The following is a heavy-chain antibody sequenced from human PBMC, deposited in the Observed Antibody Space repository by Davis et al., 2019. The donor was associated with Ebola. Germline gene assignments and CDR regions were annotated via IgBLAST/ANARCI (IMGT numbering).Heavy chain of an antibody. D-gene: IGHD1-1*01. Sequence: MPSETLSLTCAVYGGSFSGYYWSWIRQPPGKGLEWIGEINHSGSTNYNPSLKSRVTISVDTSKNQFSLKLSSVTAADTAVYYCARVKSWERGLYYYGMDVRGQGTTVTVSS. CDR3: ARVKSWERGLYYYGMDV. CDR1: GGSFSGYY. CDR2: INHSGST. J-gene: IGHJ6*02. V-gene: IGHV4-34*01.